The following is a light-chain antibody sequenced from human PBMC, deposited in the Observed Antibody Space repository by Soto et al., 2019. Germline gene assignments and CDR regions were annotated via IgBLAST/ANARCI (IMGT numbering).Light chain of an antibody. V-gene: IGKV1-6*02. CDR3: LQEYNYPRT. CDR2: AAS. CDR1: QAIRTD. J-gene: IGKJ1*01. Sequence: AIQMTQSPSSLSASIGDGVIITSRASQAIRTDLGWYQQKPGKAPKLLIFAASNLHSGVPSRFSGSGSGTDFTLTINNLQAEDFATYYCLQEYNYPRTFGQGTKVDI.